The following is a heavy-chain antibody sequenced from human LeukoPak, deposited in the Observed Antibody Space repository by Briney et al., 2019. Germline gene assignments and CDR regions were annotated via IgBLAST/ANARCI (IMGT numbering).Heavy chain of an antibody. CDR2: INTNTGNP. Sequence: GASVKVSCKASGYTFTNYAMNWVRQAPGQGLEWMGWINTNTGNPTYAQGFTGRFVFSLDTSVSTAYLQISSLKAEDTSDYYCARDIFMVRGVIGCFDPWGQGTLVTVSS. CDR3: ARDIFMVRGVIGCFDP. V-gene: IGHV7-4-1*02. CDR1: GYTFTNYA. J-gene: IGHJ5*02. D-gene: IGHD3-10*01.